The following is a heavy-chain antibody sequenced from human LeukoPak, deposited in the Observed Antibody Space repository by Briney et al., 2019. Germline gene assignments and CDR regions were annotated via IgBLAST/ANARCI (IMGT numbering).Heavy chain of an antibody. J-gene: IGHJ4*02. Sequence: GGSLRLSCAASGFTFSSYSMNWVRQAPGKGLEWVSAIGTAGDTYYPGSVKGRFTISRENAKNSLYLQMNSLRAGDTAVYYCARVGWGSGSYYFDYWGQGTLVTVSS. CDR2: IGTAGDT. CDR1: GFTFSSYS. CDR3: ARVGWGSGSYYFDY. V-gene: IGHV3-13*01. D-gene: IGHD3-10*01.